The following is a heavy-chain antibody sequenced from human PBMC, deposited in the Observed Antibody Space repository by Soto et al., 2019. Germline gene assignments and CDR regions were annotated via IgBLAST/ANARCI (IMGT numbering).Heavy chain of an antibody. D-gene: IGHD6-13*01. CDR3: AKVGSSSWIATPWDY. CDR1: GFTFSSYA. V-gene: IGHV3-23*01. J-gene: IGHJ4*02. Sequence: GGSLRLSCAASGFTFSSYAMSWVRQAPGKGLEWVSAISGSGGSTYYADSVKGRFTISRDNSKNTLYLQMNSRRAEDTAVYYCAKVGSSSWIATPWDYWGQGTLVTVSS. CDR2: ISGSGGST.